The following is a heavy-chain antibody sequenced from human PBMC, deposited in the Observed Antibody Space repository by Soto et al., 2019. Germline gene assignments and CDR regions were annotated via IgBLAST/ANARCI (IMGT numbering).Heavy chain of an antibody. J-gene: IGHJ4*02. CDR2: ISGSVGST. CDR1: GFTFSNYA. D-gene: IGHD6-19*01. V-gene: IGHV3-23*01. CDR3: AKDRGAVAGTAISDY. Sequence: LSCAASGFTFSNYAMTWVRQAPGKGLEWVSTISGSVGSTYYADSVKGRFTVSRDNSKNTLYLQINSLRAEDTAVYYCAKDRGAVAGTAISDYWGQGTLVTVSS.